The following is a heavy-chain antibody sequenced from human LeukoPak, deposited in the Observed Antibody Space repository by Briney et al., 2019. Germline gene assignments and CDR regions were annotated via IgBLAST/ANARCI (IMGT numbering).Heavy chain of an antibody. CDR3: ARDLRGYRYGYDS. CDR1: GFTLSSYG. D-gene: IGHD5-18*01. V-gene: IGHV3-21*01. Sequence: GGSLRLSCAASGFTLSSYGINWVRQAPGKGLEWVSSISSSGNSLDYADSLKGRFIISRDYAKNSLFLQMYSLRPEDTAIYYCARDLRGYRYGYDSWGQGTLVTVSA. J-gene: IGHJ4*02. CDR2: ISSSGNSL.